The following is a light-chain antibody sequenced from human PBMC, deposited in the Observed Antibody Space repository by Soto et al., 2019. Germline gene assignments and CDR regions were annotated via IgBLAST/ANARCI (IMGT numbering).Light chain of an antibody. CDR3: SSYTSSSIDYV. Sequence: QSALTQPASVSGSPGQSITISCTGTSSDVGGYNYVSWYQQHPGKAHKLMIYEVSNRPSGVSNRFSGSKSGNTANLTISGLQAEDAADYYCSSYTSSSIDYVFGTGTKVTVL. CDR1: SSDVGGYNY. V-gene: IGLV2-14*01. J-gene: IGLJ1*01. CDR2: EVS.